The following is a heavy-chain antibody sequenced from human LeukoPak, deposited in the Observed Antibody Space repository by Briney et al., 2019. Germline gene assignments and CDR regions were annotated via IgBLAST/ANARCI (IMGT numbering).Heavy chain of an antibody. Sequence: GRSLRLSCAATGFTFSSYGMHWVRHAPGKGLEWVAVIWSDGSNKYYADSVKGRFTISRDNSKNTLYLQMNSLRVEDTAVYYCARLSSGWLIDPWGQGTLVTVSS. D-gene: IGHD6-19*01. V-gene: IGHV3-33*01. CDR1: GFTFSSYG. CDR3: ARLSSGWLIDP. CDR2: IWSDGSNK. J-gene: IGHJ5*02.